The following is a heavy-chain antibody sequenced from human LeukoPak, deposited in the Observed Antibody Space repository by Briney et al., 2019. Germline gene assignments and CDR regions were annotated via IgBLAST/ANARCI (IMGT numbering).Heavy chain of an antibody. D-gene: IGHD4-11*01. CDR1: GYTFTSYG. CDR3: ARDSWVLGSTVGFDP. CDR2: ISAYNGNT. J-gene: IGHJ5*02. Sequence: ASVKVSCKASGYTFTSYGISWVRQAPGQGLEGMGWISAYNGNTNYAQKLQGRVTMTTDTSTSTAYMELRSLRSDDTAVYYCARDSWVLGSTVGFDPWGQGTLVTVS. V-gene: IGHV1-18*01.